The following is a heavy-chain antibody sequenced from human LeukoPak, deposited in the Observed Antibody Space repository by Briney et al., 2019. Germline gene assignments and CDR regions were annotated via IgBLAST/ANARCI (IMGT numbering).Heavy chain of an antibody. Sequence: PSETLSLTCTVSGASISSSSYYWGWIRQPPGKGLEWIGSIYYSGSTYYNPSLKSRVTISIDTSKNQFSLRLTSVTAADTAVYYCARDRVTGSYPRYDYWGQGTLVTVSS. CDR3: ARDRVTGSYPRYDY. CDR2: IYYSGST. D-gene: IGHD1-26*01. CDR1: GASISSSSYY. J-gene: IGHJ4*02. V-gene: IGHV4-39*07.